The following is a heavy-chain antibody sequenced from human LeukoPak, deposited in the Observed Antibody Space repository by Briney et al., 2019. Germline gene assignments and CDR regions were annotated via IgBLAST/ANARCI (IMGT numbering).Heavy chain of an antibody. CDR2: IKQDGSEK. D-gene: IGHD1-26*01. V-gene: IGHV3-7*03. Sequence: GGSLRLSCAASGFTFSSYWMSWVRQAPGKGLEWVANIKQDGSEKYYVDSVKGRFTISRDNAKNSLYLQMNSLRAEDTAVYYCARRGAAPWFVYFDYWGQGTLVTVSS. CDR1: GFTFSSYW. J-gene: IGHJ4*02. CDR3: ARRGAAPWFVYFDY.